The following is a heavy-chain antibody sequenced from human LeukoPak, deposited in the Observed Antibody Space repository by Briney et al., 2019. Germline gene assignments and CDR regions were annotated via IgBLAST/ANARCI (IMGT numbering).Heavy chain of an antibody. CDR3: AREATTVVTHVFDY. D-gene: IGHD4-23*01. CDR2: INPNSGGT. V-gene: IGHV1-2*02. J-gene: IGHJ4*02. CDR1: GYTFTGYY. Sequence: GASVKVSCKASGYTFTGYYMHWVRQAPGQGLEWMGWINPNSGGTNYAQKFQGRVTMTRDTSISTAYMELSRLRSDDTAVYYCAREATTVVTHVFDYWGQGTLVTVSS.